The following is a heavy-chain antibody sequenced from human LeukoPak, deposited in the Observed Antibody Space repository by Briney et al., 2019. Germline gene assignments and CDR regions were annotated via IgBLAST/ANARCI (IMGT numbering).Heavy chain of an antibody. Sequence: ASVKVSCKASGYTFTGYYMHWVRQAPGQGLEWMGWINPNSGGTNYAQKFQGRVTMTRDTSISTAYMELSRLRSDDTAVYYCARSRTKSGSYFPFDYWGQGTLVTVSS. J-gene: IGHJ4*02. CDR3: ARSRTKSGSYFPFDY. CDR2: INPNSGGT. D-gene: IGHD1-26*01. V-gene: IGHV1-2*02. CDR1: GYTFTGYY.